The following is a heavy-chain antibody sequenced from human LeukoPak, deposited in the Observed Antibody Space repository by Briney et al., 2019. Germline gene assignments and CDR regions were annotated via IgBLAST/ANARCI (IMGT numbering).Heavy chain of an antibody. D-gene: IGHD3-10*01. Sequence: GGSLRLSCAASGFTFSSYWMSWVRQAPGKGLEWVANIKQDGSEKYYVDSVKGRFTISRDNAKNSLYLQMNSLRAEDTAVYYCAREFGGFGELFLDYWGQGTLVTVSS. CDR2: IKQDGSEK. CDR3: AREFGGFGELFLDY. V-gene: IGHV3-7*01. J-gene: IGHJ4*02. CDR1: GFTFSSYW.